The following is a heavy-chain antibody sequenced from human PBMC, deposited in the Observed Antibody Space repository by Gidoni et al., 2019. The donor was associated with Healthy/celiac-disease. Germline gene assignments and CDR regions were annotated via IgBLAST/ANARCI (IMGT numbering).Heavy chain of an antibody. CDR2: IFTNDEK. CDR1: GFSLINARMG. CDR3: ARARLPGGFFDY. Sequence: QVTLQESGPVLVKPTENLTLNCTVSGFSLINARMGVSWIRQPPRKALEWLAHIFTNDEKSYSTSLKSRLTISKDTSKSQVVLTMTNMDPVDTATYYCARARLPGGFFDYWGQGTLVTVSS. V-gene: IGHV2-26*01. D-gene: IGHD6-25*01. J-gene: IGHJ4*02.